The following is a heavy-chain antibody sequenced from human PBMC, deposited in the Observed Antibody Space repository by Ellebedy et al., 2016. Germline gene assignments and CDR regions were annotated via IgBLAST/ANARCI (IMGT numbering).Heavy chain of an antibody. CDR1: GFTFSDYH. J-gene: IGHJ4*02. V-gene: IGHV3-11*05. CDR3: AREGRHYGGNSGVDY. Sequence: GGSLRLSXAASGFTFSDYHMTWIRQAPGKGLEWVSYIRSSSTDANYADSVKGRFTISRDNAKNSLYLQMNSLRAEDTAVYYCAREGRHYGGNSGVDYWGQGTLVTISS. CDR2: IRSSSTDA. D-gene: IGHD4-23*01.